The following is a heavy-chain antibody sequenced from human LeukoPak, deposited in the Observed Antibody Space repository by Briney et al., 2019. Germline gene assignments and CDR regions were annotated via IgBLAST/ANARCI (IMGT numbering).Heavy chain of an antibody. J-gene: IGHJ6*03. CDR2: INPSGGST. Sequence: ASVTVSCKASGYTFTSYYMHWVRQAPGQGLEWMGIINPSGGSTSYAQKFQGRVTMTRDMSTSTVYMELSSLRSEDTAVYYCARWASYYYYMDVWGKGTTVTVSS. CDR3: ARWASYYYYMDV. V-gene: IGHV1-46*01. CDR1: GYTFTSYY.